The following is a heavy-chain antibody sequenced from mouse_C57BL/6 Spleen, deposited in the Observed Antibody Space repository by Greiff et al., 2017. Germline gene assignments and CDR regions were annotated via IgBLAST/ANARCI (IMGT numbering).Heavy chain of an antibody. Sequence: QVQLQQPGAELVKPGASVKLSCKASGYTFTSYWMHWVKQRPGRGLEWIGRIDPSSGGTKYNEKFKSKATLTVDKPSSTAYMQLSSLTSEDSAVYYCAIQGDYYGSPLDYWGQGTTLTGSS. CDR3: AIQGDYYGSPLDY. CDR2: IDPSSGGT. CDR1: GYTFTSYW. V-gene: IGHV1-72*01. J-gene: IGHJ2*01. D-gene: IGHD1-1*01.